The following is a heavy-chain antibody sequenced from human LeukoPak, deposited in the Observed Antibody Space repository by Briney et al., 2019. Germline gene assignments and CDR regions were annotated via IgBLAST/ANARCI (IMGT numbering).Heavy chain of an antibody. D-gene: IGHD2-15*01. CDR3: ARDAPGVVVAATHFDY. CDR1: GFTFRSYS. J-gene: IGHJ4*02. V-gene: IGHV3-21*01. Sequence: GGSLRLSCAASGFTFRSYSMNWVRQARGKGREGVSSISSSRSYIYYADSVRGRFTISRDNAKNSLYLQMNSLRAEDTAVYYCARDAPGVVVAATHFDYWGQGTLVTVSS. CDR2: ISSSRSYI.